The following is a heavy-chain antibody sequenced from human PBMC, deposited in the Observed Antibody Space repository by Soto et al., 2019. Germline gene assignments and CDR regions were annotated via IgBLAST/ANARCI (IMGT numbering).Heavy chain of an antibody. CDR2: IIPIFGTA. D-gene: IGHD3-22*01. V-gene: IGHV1-69*13. CDR3: ARGPHSSGYQWAFDI. CDR1: GCTFSSYA. Sequence: GASVKVSCKASGCTFSSYAISWVRQAPGQGLEWMGGIIPIFGTANYAQKFQGRVTITADESTSTAYMELSSLRSEDTAVYYCARGPHSSGYQWAFDIWGQGTMFTVS. J-gene: IGHJ3*02.